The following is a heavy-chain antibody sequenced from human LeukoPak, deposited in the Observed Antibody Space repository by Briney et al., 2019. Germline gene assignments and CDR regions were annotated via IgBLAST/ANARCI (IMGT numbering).Heavy chain of an antibody. CDR3: ATEGEEWTNFDY. V-gene: IGHV3-30*04. D-gene: IGHD3-3*01. Sequence: PGRSLRLSCVVSGFTFSSTGLHWVRQAPGRGLEWVAMISPDGTKTFYTDSMKGRLTISRDNSNNTLYLQMNSLRVEDTALYYCATEGEEWTNFDYWGQGTLVIVSS. CDR2: ISPDGTKT. J-gene: IGHJ4*02. CDR1: GFTFSSTG.